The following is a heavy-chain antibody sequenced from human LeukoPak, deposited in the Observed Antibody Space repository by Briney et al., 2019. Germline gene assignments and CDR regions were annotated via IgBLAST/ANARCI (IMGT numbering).Heavy chain of an antibody. CDR3: AQALYCGGDCYDY. CDR2: ISASGDNT. V-gene: IGHV3-23*01. J-gene: IGHJ4*02. Sequence: AGGSLRLSCAASGFTFTSYGMAWVRQAPGKGLEWVSSISASGDNTHYADSVKGRFSISRDNSRNTMYLQMYTLSPEDTAVYYCAQALYCGGDCYDYWGQGTLVTVSS. D-gene: IGHD2-21*02. CDR1: GFTFTSYG.